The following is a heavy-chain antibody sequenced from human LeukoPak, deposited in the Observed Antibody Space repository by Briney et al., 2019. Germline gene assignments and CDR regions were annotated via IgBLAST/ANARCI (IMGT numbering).Heavy chain of an antibody. V-gene: IGHV3-11*01. Sequence: PGGSLGLSCAASGFTFSDYYMTWIRQAPGKGLEWVSYISSSASTAYYADSVKGRFTISRDNARNSLYLQMNSLRAEDTAVYYCARDRGSSYFDYWGQGTLVTVSS. D-gene: IGHD6-6*01. CDR2: ISSSASTA. J-gene: IGHJ4*02. CDR3: ARDRGSSYFDY. CDR1: GFTFSDYY.